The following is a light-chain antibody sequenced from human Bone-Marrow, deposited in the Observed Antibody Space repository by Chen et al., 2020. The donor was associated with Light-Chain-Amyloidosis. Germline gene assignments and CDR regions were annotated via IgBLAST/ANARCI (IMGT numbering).Light chain of an antibody. CDR2: EVT. CDR1: SSDGGGDNH. Sequence: QSALTQPASVSGSPGQSITISSTGTSSDGGGDNHVSWYQQHPDKAPKLMIYEVTNRPSWVPHRFSGPKALETASLTIAGLENEEEADYCCSSYAITDARVFRSGTRLTGL. CDR3: SSYAITDARV. J-gene: IGLJ1*01. V-gene: IGLV2-14*01.